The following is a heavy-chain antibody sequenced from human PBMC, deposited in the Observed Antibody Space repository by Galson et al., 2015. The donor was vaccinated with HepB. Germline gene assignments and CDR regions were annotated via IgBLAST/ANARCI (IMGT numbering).Heavy chain of an antibody. CDR3: ARQAGIVVVPAYYYYYMDV. D-gene: IGHD2-2*01. J-gene: IGHJ6*03. CDR1: GYSFTSYW. Sequence: QSGAEVKKPGESLKISCKGSGYSFTSYWIGWVRQMPGKGLEWMGIIYPGDSDTRYSPSFQGQVTISADKSISTAYLQWSSLKASDTAMYYCARQAGIVVVPAYYYYYMDVWGKGTTVTVSS. V-gene: IGHV5-51*01. CDR2: IYPGDSDT.